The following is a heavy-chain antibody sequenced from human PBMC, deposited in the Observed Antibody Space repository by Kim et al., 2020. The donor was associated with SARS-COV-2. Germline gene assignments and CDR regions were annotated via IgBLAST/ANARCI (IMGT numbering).Heavy chain of an antibody. CDR3: ARVRTVTTYSYYYMDV. CDR1: GFTFSTYS. CDR2: IISSSSTI. Sequence: GGSLRLSCSASGFTFSTYSMNWVRQAPGKGLEWVSYIISSSSTIYYTDSVKGRFTISRDNAKNSLHLQMNSLRDEDTAVYYCARVRTVTTYSYYYMDVWG. D-gene: IGHD4-17*01. V-gene: IGHV3-48*02. J-gene: IGHJ6*03.